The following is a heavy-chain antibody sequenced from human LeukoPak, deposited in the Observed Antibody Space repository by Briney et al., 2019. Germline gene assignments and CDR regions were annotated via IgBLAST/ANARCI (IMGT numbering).Heavy chain of an antibody. CDR2: INSDRSST. J-gene: IGHJ3*02. V-gene: IGHV3-74*01. Sequence: TGGSLRLSCAASGFTFSSYWMHWVRQAPGKGLVWVSRINSDRSSTSYADSVEGRFTISRDNAKNTLYLQMNSLRAEDTAVYYCARRRGIVVSAFDIWGQGTMVTVSS. D-gene: IGHD3-22*01. CDR1: GFTFSSYW. CDR3: ARRRGIVVSAFDI.